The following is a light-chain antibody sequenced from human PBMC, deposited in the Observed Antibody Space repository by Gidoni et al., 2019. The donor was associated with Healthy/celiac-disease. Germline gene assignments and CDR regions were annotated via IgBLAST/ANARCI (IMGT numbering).Light chain of an antibody. CDR3: QSYDSSLSALYV. J-gene: IGLJ1*01. CDR2: GNS. V-gene: IGLV1-40*01. CDR1: SSNIGAGYD. Sequence: QSVLTQPPSVSGAPGPRVTISFTGSSSNIGAGYDVHWYQPLPGTAPKLLIYGNSNRPSGVPDRFSGSKSGTAASPAITGLQAEDEADYYCQSYDSSLSALYVFGTGTKVXVX.